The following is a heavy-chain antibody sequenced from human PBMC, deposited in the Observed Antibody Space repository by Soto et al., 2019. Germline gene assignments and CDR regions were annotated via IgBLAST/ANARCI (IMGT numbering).Heavy chain of an antibody. CDR3: ARVGSSGWSPDY. Sequence: PSETLSLTCTASGGSISGHYWTWIRQPPGKGLEWIGYIFYSGSTNYNPSLKGRVTIPVDTSKNQFSLKLSSVTAADTAVYYCARVGSSGWSPDYWGPGTLVSVAS. V-gene: IGHV4-59*11. J-gene: IGHJ4*02. CDR2: IFYSGST. CDR1: GGSISGHY. D-gene: IGHD6-19*01.